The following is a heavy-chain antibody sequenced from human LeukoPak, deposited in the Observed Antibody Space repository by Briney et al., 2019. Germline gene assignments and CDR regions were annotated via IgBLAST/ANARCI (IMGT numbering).Heavy chain of an antibody. CDR3: ARGMDYYDSSDIDLDY. Sequence: GGSLRLSCAASGFTFSSYGMHWVRQAPGKGLEWVAVISYDGSNKYYADSVKGRFTISRDNSKNTLYLQMNSLRAEDTAVYYCARGMDYYDSSDIDLDYWGQGTLVTVSS. V-gene: IGHV3-30*03. CDR1: GFTFSSYG. D-gene: IGHD3-22*01. J-gene: IGHJ4*02. CDR2: ISYDGSNK.